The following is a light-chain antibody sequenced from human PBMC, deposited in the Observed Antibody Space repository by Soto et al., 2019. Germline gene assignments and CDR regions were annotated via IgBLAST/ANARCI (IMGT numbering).Light chain of an antibody. J-gene: IGLJ2*01. CDR1: SSDVGSYNL. CDR3: SSYTSSSTLL. CDR2: GGN. V-gene: IGLV2-14*02. Sequence: QSALTQPASVSGTPGQSITISCTGTSSDVGSYNLVSWYQHRPGKAPQLIIYGGNKRPSGVSNRFSDSKSGNTASLTISGLQAEDEADYYCSSYTSSSTLLFGGGTKVTVL.